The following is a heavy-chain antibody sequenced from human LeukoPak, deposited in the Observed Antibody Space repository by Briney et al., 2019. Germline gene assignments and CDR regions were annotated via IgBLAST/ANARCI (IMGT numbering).Heavy chain of an antibody. CDR1: GFTFSSYS. J-gene: IGHJ4*02. Sequence: GGSLRLSCAASGFTFSSYSMNWVRQAPGKRLEWVSSITSSRSYTYYADSVKGRFTISGDNAKNSLFLQMNSLRAEDTAVYYCARSSGEWIVALDYWGQGTLVTVSS. D-gene: IGHD3-16*01. CDR2: ITSSRSYT. CDR3: ARSSGEWIVALDY. V-gene: IGHV3-21*01.